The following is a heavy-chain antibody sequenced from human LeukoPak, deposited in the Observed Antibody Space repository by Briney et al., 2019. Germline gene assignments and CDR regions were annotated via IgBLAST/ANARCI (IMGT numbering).Heavy chain of an antibody. CDR1: GGSISSYY. J-gene: IGHJ4*02. D-gene: IGHD3-22*01. CDR3: ARLFYYDSSGYPDY. V-gene: IGHV4-4*07. CDR2: IYTSGST. Sequence: SETLPLTCTVSGGSISSYYWSWIRQPAGKGLEWIGRIYTSGSTNYNPSLKSRVTMSVDTSKNRFSLKLSSVTAADTAVYYCARLFYYDSSGYPDYWGQGTLVTVSS.